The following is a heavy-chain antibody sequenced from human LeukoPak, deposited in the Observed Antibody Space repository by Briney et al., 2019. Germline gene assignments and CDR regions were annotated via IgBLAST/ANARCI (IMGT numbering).Heavy chain of an antibody. CDR3: ASSSPKYGSGSYYQY. CDR1: GFTFSSYA. D-gene: IGHD3-10*01. V-gene: IGHV3-53*01. CDR2: IYSGGTT. J-gene: IGHJ4*02. Sequence: GGSLRLSCAASGFTFSSYAMTWVRQAPGKGLEWVSLIYSGGTTYYTDTVEGRFTISRDNSKNTLYLQMNNLRVEDTAMYYCASSSPKYGSGSYYQYWGQGTLVTVSS.